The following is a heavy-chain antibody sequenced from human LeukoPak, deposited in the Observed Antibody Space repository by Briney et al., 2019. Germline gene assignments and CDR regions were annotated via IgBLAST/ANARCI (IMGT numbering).Heavy chain of an antibody. J-gene: IGHJ4*02. Sequence: SVKVSCKASGGTFSSYAISWVRQAPGQGLEWMGGIIPIFGTANYAQKFQGRVTITADKSTSTAYMELSSLRSEDTAVYYCARNVGYSSGWYDYWGQGTLVTVSS. CDR1: GGTFSSYA. CDR3: ARNVGYSSGWYDY. CDR2: IIPIFGTA. D-gene: IGHD6-19*01. V-gene: IGHV1-69*06.